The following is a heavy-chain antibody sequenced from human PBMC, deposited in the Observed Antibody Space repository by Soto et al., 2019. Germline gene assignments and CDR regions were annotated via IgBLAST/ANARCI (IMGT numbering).Heavy chain of an antibody. CDR1: GGSFSGYY. D-gene: IGHD2-2*01. V-gene: IGHV4-34*01. CDR3: ASIWVPAAYGY. J-gene: IGHJ4*02. Sequence: QVQLQQWGAGLLKPSETLSLTCAVYGGSFSGYYWSWIRQPPGKGLEWIGEINHSGSTNYNPSLKSRVTISVDTSKNQFSLKLSSVTAADTAVYYCASIWVPAAYGYWGQGTLVTVSS. CDR2: INHSGST.